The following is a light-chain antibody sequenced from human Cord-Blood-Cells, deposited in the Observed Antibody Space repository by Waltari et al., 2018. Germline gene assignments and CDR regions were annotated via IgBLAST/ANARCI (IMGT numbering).Light chain of an antibody. V-gene: IGLV2-11*01. J-gene: IGLJ3*02. CDR2: DVS. Sequence: QSALTLPRSVSGSPGQSVTISRTGTSSDVGGYNYVPWYQQHPGKAPKLMIYDVSKRPSGVPDRFSGSKSGNTASLTISGLQAEDESDYYCCSYAGSYTWVFGGGTKLTVL. CDR1: SSDVGGYNY. CDR3: CSYAGSYTWV.